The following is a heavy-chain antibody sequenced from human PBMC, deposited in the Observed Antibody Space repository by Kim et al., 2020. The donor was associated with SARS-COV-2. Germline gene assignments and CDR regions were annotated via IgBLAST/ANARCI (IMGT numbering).Heavy chain of an antibody. CDR1: GYTFTSYY. J-gene: IGHJ6*02. CDR3: ARVGPTQIYGMDV. V-gene: IGHV1-46*01. CDR2: INPSGGST. Sequence: ASVKVSCKASGYTFTSYYMHWVRQAPGQGLEWMGIINPSGGSTSYAQKFQGRVTMTRDTSTSTVYMELSSLRPEDTAVYYCARVGPTQIYGMDVWGQGTTVTVSS.